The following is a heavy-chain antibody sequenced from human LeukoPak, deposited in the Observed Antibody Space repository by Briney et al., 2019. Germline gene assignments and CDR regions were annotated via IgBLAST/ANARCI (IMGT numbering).Heavy chain of an antibody. CDR2: ISYDGSNK. V-gene: IGHV3-30*18. Sequence: GGSLRLSCAASGFTFSSYAMHWVRQAPGKGLEWVAVISYDGSNKYYADSVKGRFTISRDNSKNTLYLQMNSLRAEDTAVYYCAKIYDSRDPWGQGTLVTVSS. J-gene: IGHJ5*02. D-gene: IGHD3-22*01. CDR3: AKIYDSRDP. CDR1: GFTFSSYA.